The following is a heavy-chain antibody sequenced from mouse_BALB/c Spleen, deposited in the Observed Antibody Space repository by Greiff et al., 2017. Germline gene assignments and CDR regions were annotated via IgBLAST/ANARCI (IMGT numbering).Heavy chain of an antibody. Sequence: VQLKESGPELVKPGASVKMSCKASGYTFTSYVMHWVKQKPGQGLEWIGYINPYNDGTKYNEKFKGKATLTSDKSSSTAYMELSSLTSEDSAVYYCARSDDYDGVGYAMDYWGQGTSVTVSS. CDR1: GYTFTSYV. CDR2: INPYNDGT. V-gene: IGHV1-14*01. D-gene: IGHD2-4*01. J-gene: IGHJ4*01. CDR3: ARSDDYDGVGYAMDY.